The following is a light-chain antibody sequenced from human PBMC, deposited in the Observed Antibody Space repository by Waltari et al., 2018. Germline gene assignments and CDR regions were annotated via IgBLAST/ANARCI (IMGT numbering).Light chain of an antibody. V-gene: IGLV1-44*01. J-gene: IGLJ3*02. CDR2: TNV. CDR3: AARDDSMNIWV. Sequence: QSVLTQPPSASGTPGQRVTLSCSGASSNIRTNSVNWYQQLPGPDPKLLIFTNVHRPSGVPDGFSGSKSGTSASLAISVLQSEDEDDYYCAARDDSMNIWVLGGWTKLNVL. CDR1: SSNIRTNS.